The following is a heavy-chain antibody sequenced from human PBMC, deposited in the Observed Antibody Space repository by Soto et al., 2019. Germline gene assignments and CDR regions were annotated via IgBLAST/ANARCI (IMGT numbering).Heavy chain of an antibody. CDR3: AKATATSGGAFEI. J-gene: IGHJ3*02. D-gene: IGHD1-1*01. CDR2: ILVGGSP. CDR1: GFICSSYD. Sequence: GSLRLSCAVSGFICSSYDMSWVRQAPGKGLEWVSTILVGGSPHYEDSVKGRFTIPRDTSKNTVYLQMNSLTAGDTAVYYCAKATATSGGAFEIYGQGAMVTASS. V-gene: IGHV3-23*01.